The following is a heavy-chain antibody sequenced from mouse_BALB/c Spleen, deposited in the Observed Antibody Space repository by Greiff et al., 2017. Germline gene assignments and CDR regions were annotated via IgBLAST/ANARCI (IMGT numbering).Heavy chain of an antibody. J-gene: IGHJ3*01. Sequence: DVKLVESGGGLVQPGGSLKLSCAASGFTFSSYGMSWVRQTPDKRLELVATINSNGGSTYYPDSVKGRFTISRDNAKNTLYLQMSSLKSEDTAMYYCARGTSWFAYWGQGSLVTVTA. V-gene: IGHV5-6-3*01. CDR2: INSNGGST. CDR3: ARGTSWFAY. CDR1: GFTFSSYG.